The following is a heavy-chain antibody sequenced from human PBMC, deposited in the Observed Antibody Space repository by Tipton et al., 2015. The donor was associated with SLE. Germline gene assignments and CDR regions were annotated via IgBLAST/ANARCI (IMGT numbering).Heavy chain of an antibody. V-gene: IGHV3-30*02. D-gene: IGHD2-21*01. CDR2: IRYDGTNK. Sequence: GYLRLSCAASGFTFSNYGMHWVRQAPGKGLEWVAYIRYDGTNKYYADSVKGRFSISRDNSRNTLSLQMNSLSAEDTAVYYCAKERKMIPSFGESWGQGTLVTVSS. CDR3: AKERKMIPSFGES. J-gene: IGHJ4*02. CDR1: GFTFSNYG.